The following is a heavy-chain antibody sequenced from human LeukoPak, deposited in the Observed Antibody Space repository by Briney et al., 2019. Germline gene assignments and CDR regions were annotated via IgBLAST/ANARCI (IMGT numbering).Heavy chain of an antibody. Sequence: PSETLSLTCTFSGGSISSYYWSWIRQPPGKGLEWIGRIHTSGSTNYNPSLKSRVTMSVDTSKNQFSLKLSSVTAADTAVYYCARDRYYYDSSGYYLFDYWGQGTLVTVSS. D-gene: IGHD3-22*01. V-gene: IGHV4-4*07. CDR3: ARDRYYYDSSGYYLFDY. CDR1: GGSISSYY. CDR2: IHTSGST. J-gene: IGHJ4*02.